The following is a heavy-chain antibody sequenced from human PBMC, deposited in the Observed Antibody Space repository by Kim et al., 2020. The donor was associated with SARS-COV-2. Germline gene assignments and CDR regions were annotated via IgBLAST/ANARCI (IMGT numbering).Heavy chain of an antibody. Sequence: DSVKRRFTNSRDNAKNSLYLRMNSLGAEDTAVYYCAREYCSGGSCYFFDYWCQGTLVTVSS. CDR3: AREYCSGGSCYFFDY. V-gene: IGHV3-21*01. D-gene: IGHD2-15*01. J-gene: IGHJ4*02.